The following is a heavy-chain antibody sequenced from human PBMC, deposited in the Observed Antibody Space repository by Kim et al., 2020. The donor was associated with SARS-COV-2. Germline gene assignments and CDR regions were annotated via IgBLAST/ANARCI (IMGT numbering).Heavy chain of an antibody. V-gene: IGHV4-34*01. J-gene: IGHJ4*02. CDR2: INHSGST. Sequence: SETLSLTCAVYGGSFSGYYWSWIRQPPGKGLEWIGEINHSGSTNYNPSLKSRVTISVDTSKNQFSLKLSSVTAADTAVYYCARGLFFVRGARIAAAGRHLYFDYWGQGTLVTVSS. CDR3: ARGLFFVRGARIAAAGRHLYFDY. CDR1: GGSFSGYY. D-gene: IGHD6-13*01.